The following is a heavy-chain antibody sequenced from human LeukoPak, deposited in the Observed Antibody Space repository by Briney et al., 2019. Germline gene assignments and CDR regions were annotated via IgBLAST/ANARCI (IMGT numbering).Heavy chain of an antibody. V-gene: IGHV4-34*01. Sequence: SETLSLTCAVYGGSFSGYYWSWIRQPPGKGLEWIGEINHSGSTNYNPSLESRVTISVDTSKNQFPLKLSSVTAADTAVYYCARHITIFGVVITNWYFDLWGRGTLVTVSS. CDR2: INHSGST. CDR3: ARHITIFGVVITNWYFDL. D-gene: IGHD3-3*01. CDR1: GGSFSGYY. J-gene: IGHJ2*01.